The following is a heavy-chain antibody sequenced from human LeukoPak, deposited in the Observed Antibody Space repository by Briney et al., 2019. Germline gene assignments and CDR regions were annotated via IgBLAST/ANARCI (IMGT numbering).Heavy chain of an antibody. J-gene: IGHJ6*02. V-gene: IGHV3-11*01. D-gene: IGHD6-13*01. CDR1: GFTFSDYY. CDR3: ARDRLIAAAGTLKISYYYGMDV. CDR2: ISSSGSTI. Sequence: GGSLRLSCAASGFTFSDYYMSWIRQAPGKGLEWVSYISSSGSTIYYADSVKGRFTISRDNAKNSLCLQMNSLRAEDTAVYYCARDRLIAAAGTLKISYYYGMDVWGQGTTVTVSS.